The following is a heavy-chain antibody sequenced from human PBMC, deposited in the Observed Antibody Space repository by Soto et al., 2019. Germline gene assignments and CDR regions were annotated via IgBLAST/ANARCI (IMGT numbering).Heavy chain of an antibody. J-gene: IGHJ5*02. D-gene: IGHD4-17*01. CDR2: ISYDGSNK. CDR3: AKDSYPGVTNPPWS. V-gene: IGHV3-30*18. Sequence: PGGSLRLSCAASGFTFSSYGMHWVRQAPGKGLEWVAVISYDGSNKYYADSVKGRFTISRDNSKNTLYLQMNSLRAEDTAVYYCAKDSYPGVTNPPWSWGQGT. CDR1: GFTFSSYG.